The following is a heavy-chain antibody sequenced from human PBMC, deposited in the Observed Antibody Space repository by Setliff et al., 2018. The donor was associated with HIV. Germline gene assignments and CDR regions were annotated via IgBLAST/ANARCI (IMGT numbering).Heavy chain of an antibody. V-gene: IGHV1-8*02. D-gene: IGHD3-10*01. CDR2: MNPNSGNT. J-gene: IGHJ6*03. CDR1: GYTFTSYD. Sequence: ASVKVSCKPSGYTFTSYDINWVRQATGQGLEWMGWMNPNSGNTGYAQKFQGRVIMTRNTSISTAYMELSSLRSDDTAVYYCARGRSLVRGSGSPEYYYMDVWGRGTPVTVSS. CDR3: ARGRSLVRGSGSPEYYYMDV.